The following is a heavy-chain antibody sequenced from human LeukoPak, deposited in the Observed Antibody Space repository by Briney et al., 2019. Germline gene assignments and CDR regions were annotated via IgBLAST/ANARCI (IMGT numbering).Heavy chain of an antibody. J-gene: IGHJ4*02. CDR2: IYYSGST. V-gene: IGHV4-59*01. D-gene: IGHD6-13*01. Sequence: SETLSLTCTVSGGSISGYYWSWIRQPPGKGLEWIGYIYYSGSTNYNPSLKSRVTISVDTSKNQFSLKVSSVTAADTAVYYCAGSSSWYNYWGQGTLVTVSS. CDR1: GGSISGYY. CDR3: AGSSSWYNY.